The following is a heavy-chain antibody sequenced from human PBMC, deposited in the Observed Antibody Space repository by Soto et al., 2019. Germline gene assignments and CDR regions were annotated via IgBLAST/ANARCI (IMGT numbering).Heavy chain of an antibody. J-gene: IGHJ4*02. D-gene: IGHD4-17*01. CDR2: ISYDGSNK. Sequence: QVQLVESGGGVVQPGRSLRLSCAASGFTFSSYAMHWVRQAPGKGLEWVAVISYDGSNKYYADSVKGRFTISRDNSKNTLYLQMNSLRAEDTAVYYCANEVGRYGDYYRDYWGQGTLVTVSS. CDR3: ANEVGRYGDYYRDY. CDR1: GFTFSSYA. V-gene: IGHV3-30-3*02.